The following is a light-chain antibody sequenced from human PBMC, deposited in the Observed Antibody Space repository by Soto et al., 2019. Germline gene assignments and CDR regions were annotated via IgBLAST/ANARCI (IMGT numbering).Light chain of an antibody. CDR1: QSLTSAY. Sequence: EIVLTQSPNTLSLSPGERATLSCRASQSLTSAYLVWYQQKPGLAPRLLIYGSSNRATGIPDRFSGSGSGTDFTLTISRLEPEDFAVYYCQHYANTPPSVTFGPGTKVDIK. J-gene: IGKJ3*01. V-gene: IGKV3-20*01. CDR3: QHYANTPPSVT. CDR2: GSS.